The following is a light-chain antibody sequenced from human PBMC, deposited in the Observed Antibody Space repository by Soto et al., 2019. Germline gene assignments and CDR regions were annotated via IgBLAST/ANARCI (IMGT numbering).Light chain of an antibody. V-gene: IGLV2-8*01. CDR2: EVN. CDR1: SSDVGGYNF. J-gene: IGLJ1*01. CDR3: SSFAGFNNRFV. Sequence: QSALTQHPSASGSPGQSVTISCTGTSSDVGGYNFVSWYQQHPGYAPKLMIYEVNKRPSGVPDRFSGSKSGNTASLTVSGLQAEDEADYYCSSFAGFNNRFVFGIGTKLTVL.